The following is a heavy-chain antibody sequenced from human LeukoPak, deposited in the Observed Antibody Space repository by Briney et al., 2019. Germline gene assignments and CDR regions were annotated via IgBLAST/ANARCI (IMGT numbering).Heavy chain of an antibody. V-gene: IGHV3-7*03. J-gene: IGHJ4*02. CDR2: IDKDGGEK. CDR1: GFTFSSYW. Sequence: GGSLRLSCAASGFTFSSYWMSWVRQAPGKGLEWVANIDKDGGEKYNVDSVKGRFTISRDNAKNSLYLQMNSLRADDTAVYYCVKDSPPRYSGSPPAYWGQGTLVTVSS. CDR3: VKDSPPRYSGSPPAY. D-gene: IGHD1-26*01.